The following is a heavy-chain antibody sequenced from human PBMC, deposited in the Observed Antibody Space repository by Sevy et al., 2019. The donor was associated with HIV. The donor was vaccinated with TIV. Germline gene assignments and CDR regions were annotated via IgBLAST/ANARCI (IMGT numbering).Heavy chain of an antibody. J-gene: IGHJ6*02. V-gene: IGHV3-66*01. CDR3: ARDRYYDASGYYYYYYGMDV. D-gene: IGHD3-22*01. CDR1: GLSVSDNY. CDR2: IYSDGRT. Sequence: GGSLRLSCAASGLSVSDNYMNWVRQALGKGLELVSVIYSDGRTYYADSVKGRFTISRDNSKNTLYLHMNNLRPEDTAVYYCARDRYYDASGYYYYYYGMDVWGQGTTVTVSS.